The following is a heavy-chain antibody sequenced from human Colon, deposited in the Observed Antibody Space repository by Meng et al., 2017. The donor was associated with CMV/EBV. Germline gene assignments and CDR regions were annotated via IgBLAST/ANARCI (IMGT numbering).Heavy chain of an antibody. D-gene: IGHD5-18*01. J-gene: IGHJ4*02. Sequence: ASVFTFSSYSMVWVRQAPGMGLEWVSSISSSSSYMYYSDSVKGRFTISRDNAKNSLYLQVNSLRAEDTAVYYCARERGYSYGYADYWGQGTLVIVSS. CDR2: ISSSSSYM. V-gene: IGHV3-21*01. CDR3: ARERGYSYGYADY. CDR1: VFTFSSYS.